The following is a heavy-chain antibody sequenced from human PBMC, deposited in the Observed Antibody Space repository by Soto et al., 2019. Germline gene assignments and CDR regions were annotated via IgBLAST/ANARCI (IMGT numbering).Heavy chain of an antibody. CDR3: ASTTTDDAFDI. J-gene: IGHJ3*02. Sequence: EVQLVESGGGLVQPGGSLRLSCAASGFTFSDHYMDWVRQAPGQGLEWVGRTRNKANSYTTEYAASVKGRFTISRDDSKNSLYLQMNSLKTEDTAVYYCASTTTDDAFDIWGQGTMVTVSS. V-gene: IGHV3-72*01. D-gene: IGHD5-12*01. CDR2: TRNKANSYTT. CDR1: GFTFSDHY.